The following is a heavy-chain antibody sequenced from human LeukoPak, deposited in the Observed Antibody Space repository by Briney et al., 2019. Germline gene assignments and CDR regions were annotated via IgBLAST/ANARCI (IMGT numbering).Heavy chain of an antibody. Sequence: SETLSLTCTVSGGSISGYYWNWIRHPPGRGLQWIGYIYYSGSTSYNPSLKSRVTVSVDTSKNQFSLKLSSVTAADTAVYYCARHPSGSGWIRAAFDIWGQGTMVTVSS. J-gene: IGHJ3*02. D-gene: IGHD6-19*01. V-gene: IGHV4-59*08. CDR1: GGSISGYY. CDR3: ARHPSGSGWIRAAFDI. CDR2: IYYSGST.